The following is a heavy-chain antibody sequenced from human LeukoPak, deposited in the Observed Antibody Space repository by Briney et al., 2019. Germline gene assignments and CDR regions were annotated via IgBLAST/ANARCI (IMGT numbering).Heavy chain of an antibody. Sequence: ASVKVSCKASGYTFTSHSINCVRQAPGQGLEWMGWISTYNGNSNYAQKLQGRVTMTTDTSTSTAYMELRSLRSDDTAMYYCAKDRWRDGSSSFDNWGQGTLVTVSS. CDR1: GYTFTSHS. D-gene: IGHD6-6*01. V-gene: IGHV1-18*01. CDR2: ISTYNGNS. CDR3: AKDRWRDGSSSFDN. J-gene: IGHJ4*02.